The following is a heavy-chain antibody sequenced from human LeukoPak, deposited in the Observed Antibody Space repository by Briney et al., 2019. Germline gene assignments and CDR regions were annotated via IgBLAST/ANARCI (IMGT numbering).Heavy chain of an antibody. V-gene: IGHV3-48*02. CDR1: GFTFTSYE. CDR2: ISSSSSTI. J-gene: IGHJ4*02. Sequence: PGGSLRLSCAVSGFTFTSYEMNWVRQAPGKGLEWVSYISSSSSTIYYADSVKGRFTISRDNAKNSLYLQMNSLRDEGTAVYYCAREYLGKRGYSYGYPEDYFDYWGQGTLVTVSS. D-gene: IGHD5-18*01. CDR3: AREYLGKRGYSYGYPEDYFDY.